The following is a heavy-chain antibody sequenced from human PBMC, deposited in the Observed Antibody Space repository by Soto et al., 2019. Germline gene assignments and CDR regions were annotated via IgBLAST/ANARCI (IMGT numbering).Heavy chain of an antibody. CDR2: ISAYNGNT. CDR3: ARVPVREMATISPSDY. CDR1: GYPFTSYG. V-gene: IGHV1-18*01. D-gene: IGHD5-12*01. Sequence: QVQLVQSGAEVKKPGASVKVSCKASGYPFTSYGISWVRQAPGQGLEWMGWISAYNGNTNYAQKLQGRVTMTTDTATSTAYMELRSLRSDDTAVYYCARVPVREMATISPSDYWGQGTLVTVCS. J-gene: IGHJ4*02.